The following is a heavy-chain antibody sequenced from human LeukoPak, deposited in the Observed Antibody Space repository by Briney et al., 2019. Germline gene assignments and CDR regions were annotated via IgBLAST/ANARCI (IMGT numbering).Heavy chain of an antibody. CDR2: INQEGSEK. V-gene: IGHV3-7*01. CDR1: GFSFSSFW. Sequence: GGSLRLSCVASGFSFSSFWMTWVRQAPGKGLEWVANINQEGSEKNYADSVKGRFIISRDNAKNSVYLQLNSLTAEDTAVYYCARDGGATGYDLLDYWGQGTLVTVSS. J-gene: IGHJ4*02. CDR3: ARDGGATGYDLLDY. D-gene: IGHD5-12*01.